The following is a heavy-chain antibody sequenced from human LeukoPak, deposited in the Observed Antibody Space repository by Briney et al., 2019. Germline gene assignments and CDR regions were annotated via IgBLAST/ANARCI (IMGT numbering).Heavy chain of an antibody. CDR1: GYTFTGYY. Sequence: GASVKVSCKASGYTFTGYYMHWVRQAPGQGLEWMGWINPNSGGTNYAQKFQGRVTMTRDTSISTPYMELSRLRSDDTAVYYCARAMGEVQLWLLCSVYWGQGTLVTVSS. CDR3: ARAMGEVQLWLLCSVY. V-gene: IGHV1-2*02. J-gene: IGHJ4*02. CDR2: INPNSGGT. D-gene: IGHD5-18*01.